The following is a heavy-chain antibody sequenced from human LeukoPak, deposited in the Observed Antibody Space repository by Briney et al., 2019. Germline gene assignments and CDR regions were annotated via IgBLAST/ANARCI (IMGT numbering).Heavy chain of an antibody. J-gene: IGHJ4*02. V-gene: IGHV4-59*01. CDR2: IYYSGST. CDR3: ARALRQLEPFDY. Sequence: SETLSLTCTVSGGSISSYYWSWIRQPPGKGLEWIGYIYYSGSTNYDPSLKSRVTISVDTSKNQFSLKLSSVTAADTAVYYCARALRQLEPFDYWGQGTLVTVSS. D-gene: IGHD6-13*01. CDR1: GGSISSYY.